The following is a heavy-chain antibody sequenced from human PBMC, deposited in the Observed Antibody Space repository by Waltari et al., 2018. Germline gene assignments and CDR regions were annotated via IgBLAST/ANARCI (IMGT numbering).Heavy chain of an antibody. V-gene: IGHV4-38-2*02. CDR2: IYHSGST. J-gene: IGHJ4*02. CDR3: ARHYYDSSGYWYYFDY. D-gene: IGHD3-22*01. CDR1: GYSISSGDY. Sequence: QVQLQESGPGVVKPSETLSPTCTGSGYSISSGDYWGWIRQAPGKGLEWIGSIYHSGSTYYNPSLKSRVTISVDTSKNQFSLKLSSVTAADTAVYYCARHYYDSSGYWYYFDYWGQGTLVTVSS.